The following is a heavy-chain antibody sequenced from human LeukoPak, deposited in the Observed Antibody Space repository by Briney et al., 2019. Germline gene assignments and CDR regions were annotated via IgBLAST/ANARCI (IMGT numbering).Heavy chain of an antibody. J-gene: IGHJ4*02. Sequence: ASVKVFCKASGYTFTSYGISWVRQAPGQGLEWMGWISAYNGNTNYAQKLQGRVTMTTDTSTSTAYMELRSLRSDDTAVYYCARNTCSGGSCYSDYWGQGTLVTVSS. CDR1: GYTFTSYG. D-gene: IGHD2-15*01. CDR3: ARNTCSGGSCYSDY. CDR2: ISAYNGNT. V-gene: IGHV1-18*01.